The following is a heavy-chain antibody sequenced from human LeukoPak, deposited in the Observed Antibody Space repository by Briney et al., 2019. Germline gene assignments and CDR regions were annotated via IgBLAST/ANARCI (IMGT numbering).Heavy chain of an antibody. D-gene: IGHD2-2*01. CDR1: GYTLTGYY. CDR2: INPNSGGT. Sequence: ASVKVSCKASGYTLTGYYMHWVRQAPGQGLEWMGWINPNSGGTNYAQKFQGRVTMTRDTSISTAYMELSRLRSDDTAVYYCARRGCSSTSCYKYYYGMDVWGQGTTVTVSS. CDR3: ARRGCSSTSCYKYYYGMDV. V-gene: IGHV1-2*02. J-gene: IGHJ6*02.